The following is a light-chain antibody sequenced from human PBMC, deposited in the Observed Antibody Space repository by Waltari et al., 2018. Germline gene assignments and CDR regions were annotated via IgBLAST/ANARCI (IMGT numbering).Light chain of an antibody. Sequence: EIVLTQSPATLSLSPGERATLSCRASQSVSSYLAWYQQKPGQAPRPLIYDASTRATGIPARFSGSGSGTDFTLTISSLEPEDFAVYYCQQRSNWPPKITFGQGTRLEIK. CDR3: QQRSNWPPKIT. CDR2: DAS. V-gene: IGKV3-11*01. J-gene: IGKJ5*01. CDR1: QSVSSY.